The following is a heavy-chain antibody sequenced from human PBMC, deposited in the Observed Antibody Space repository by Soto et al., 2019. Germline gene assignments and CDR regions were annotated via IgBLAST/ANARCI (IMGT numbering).Heavy chain of an antibody. CDR1: GFSISSYW. CDR3: ARDPLTYYMDV. CDR2: IVSDGIST. V-gene: IGHV3-74*01. Sequence: EVQLVESGGGLVQPGGSRRLSCVASGFSISSYWMHWVRQVPGKGLEWVSRIVSDGISTNYADSVKGRFTISRDNAKNTVYLEMNSLRAEDTAVYYCARDPLTYYMDVWGKGTTVTVSS. D-gene: IGHD7-27*01. J-gene: IGHJ6*03.